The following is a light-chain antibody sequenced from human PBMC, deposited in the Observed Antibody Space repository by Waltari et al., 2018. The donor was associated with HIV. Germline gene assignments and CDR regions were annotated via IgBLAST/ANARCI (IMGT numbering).Light chain of an antibody. J-gene: IGKJ1*01. Sequence: DIQMTQSPSSLSASDGDRLTITRQASQDIRHYLNWYQQKPGKAPKLLIYDTSKVERGVPSRFSGTGSGTYMTCTNSGLQPEDVATYYCQQYHGLKAFGQGTKVEI. CDR1: QDIRHY. CDR3: QQYHGLKA. V-gene: IGKV1-33*01. CDR2: DTS.